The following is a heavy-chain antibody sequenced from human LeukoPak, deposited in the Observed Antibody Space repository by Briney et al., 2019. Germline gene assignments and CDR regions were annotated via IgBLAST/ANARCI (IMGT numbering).Heavy chain of an antibody. D-gene: IGHD2-15*01. CDR3: ARGPYCSGGSCSVAFDY. CDR2: INHSGST. V-gene: IGHV4-34*01. CDR1: GVSFSGYY. Sequence: PSETLSLTCAVYGVSFSGYYWSWIRQPPGKGLEWIGEINHSGSTNYNPSLKSRVTTSVDTSKNQFSLKLSSVTAADTAVYYCARGPYCSGGSCSVAFDYWGQGTLVTVSS. J-gene: IGHJ4*02.